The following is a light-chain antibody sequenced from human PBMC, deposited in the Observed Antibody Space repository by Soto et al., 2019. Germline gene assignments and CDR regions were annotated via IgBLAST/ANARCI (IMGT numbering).Light chain of an antibody. J-gene: IGKJ2*01. CDR3: QQLNSYSYT. CDR2: AAS. V-gene: IGKV1-9*01. CDR1: QGISSY. Sequence: IQLTQSPSSLSASVGDRVTITCRASQGISSYLAWYQQKPGKDPKRLIYAASTLQSGGPSRFSGSGSGTDFTLNISRMQPDDFATYYCQQLNSYSYTFGQGTKLEIK.